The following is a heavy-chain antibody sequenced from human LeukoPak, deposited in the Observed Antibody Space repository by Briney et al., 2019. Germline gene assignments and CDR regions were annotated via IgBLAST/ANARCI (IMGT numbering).Heavy chain of an antibody. CDR1: GYTFTSYD. J-gene: IGHJ6*03. D-gene: IGHD4-11*01. Sequence: ASVEVSCKASGYTFTSYDINWVRQATGQGLEWMGWMNPNSGNTGYAQKFQGRVTMTRNTSISTAYMELSSLRSEDTAVYYCARVPPTKYSRYMDVWGKGTTVTVSS. CDR3: ARVPPTKYSRYMDV. CDR2: MNPNSGNT. V-gene: IGHV1-8*01.